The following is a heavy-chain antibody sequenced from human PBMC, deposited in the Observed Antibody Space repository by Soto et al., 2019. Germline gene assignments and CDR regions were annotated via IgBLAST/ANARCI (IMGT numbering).Heavy chain of an antibody. Sequence: GGSLRLSCAASGFTFSSYAMSWVRQAPGKGLEWVSAISGSGGSTYYVDTVKGRFIISSDNSKNTLYLQMNSLRAEDTDVYYCAKDGGNYYESSGQTYYFDYWGQGTLVTVSS. CDR1: GFTFSSYA. CDR3: AKDGGNYYESSGQTYYFDY. CDR2: ISGSGGST. J-gene: IGHJ4*02. D-gene: IGHD3-22*01. V-gene: IGHV3-23*01.